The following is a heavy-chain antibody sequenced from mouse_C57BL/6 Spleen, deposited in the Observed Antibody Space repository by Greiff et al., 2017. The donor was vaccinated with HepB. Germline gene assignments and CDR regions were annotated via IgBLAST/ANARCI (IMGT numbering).Heavy chain of an antibody. V-gene: IGHV1-54*01. CDR1: GYAFTNYL. J-gene: IGHJ2*01. D-gene: IGHD1-1*01. CDR2: INTGSGGT. CDR3: ARPYGSSYGY. Sequence: VQVEESGAELVRPGASVKVSCKASGYAFTNYLIEWVKQRPGKGLEWIGVINTGSGGTNYNEKFKGKATLTADKSSSTAYMQLSSLTSEDSAVYFCARPYGSSYGYWGQGTTLTVSS.